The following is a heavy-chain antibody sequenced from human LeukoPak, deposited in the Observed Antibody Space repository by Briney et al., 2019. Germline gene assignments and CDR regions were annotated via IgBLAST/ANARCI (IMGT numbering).Heavy chain of an antibody. D-gene: IGHD2-2*01. CDR2: IYHNGNT. J-gene: IGHJ5*02. Sequence: SGTLSLTCALSGGSISGSSWWNWFRQPPGKGLEWIGEIYHNGNTNHNVSLRSRITISVDRSKNQFSLRLNSVTAADTAVYYCARIYCSSTSCYAPPWGQGTLVTVSS. V-gene: IGHV4-4*02. CDR1: GGSISGSSW. CDR3: ARIYCSSTSCYAPP.